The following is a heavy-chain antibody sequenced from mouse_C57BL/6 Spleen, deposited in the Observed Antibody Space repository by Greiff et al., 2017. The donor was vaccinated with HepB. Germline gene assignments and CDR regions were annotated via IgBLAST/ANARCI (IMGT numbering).Heavy chain of an antibody. V-gene: IGHV2-2*01. CDR3: ATNRISYYFDY. J-gene: IGHJ2*01. CDR1: GFSLTSYV. CDR2: IWRGGST. Sequence: QVHVKQSGPGLVQPSQSLSITCTASGFSLTSYVVHWVRQSPGKGLEWLGVIWRGGSTDYNAAFITRLSTSKDNSKSHVFFKMNSLQADDTAIYYCATNRISYYFDYWGQGTTLTVSS.